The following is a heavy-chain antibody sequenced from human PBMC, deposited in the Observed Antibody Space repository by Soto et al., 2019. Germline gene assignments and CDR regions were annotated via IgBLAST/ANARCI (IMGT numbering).Heavy chain of an antibody. V-gene: IGHV4-39*01. CDR1: GDSISSESYY. J-gene: IGHJ4*02. CDR2: LYHNGNT. CDR3: ARLALRMATIRLNFDY. Sequence: SETLSLTCTVSGDSISSESYYWGWIRQPPGKGLERIGNLYHNGNTYYNPSLKSRVSISADTSKNQSSLEVTSVTAADTAVYYCARLALRMATIRLNFDYWGQGTQVTVSS. D-gene: IGHD3-10*01.